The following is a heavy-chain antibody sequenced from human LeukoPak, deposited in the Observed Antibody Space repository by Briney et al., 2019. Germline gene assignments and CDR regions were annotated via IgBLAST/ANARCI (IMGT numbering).Heavy chain of an antibody. D-gene: IGHD2-15*01. CDR1: GGSFSGYY. CDR2: INHSGST. CDR3: ARRGIVVVVVARRANWFDP. J-gene: IGHJ5*02. Sequence: SETLSLTCAVYGGSFSGYYWSWIRQPPGKGLEWIGEINHSGSTNYNPSLKSRVTISVDTCKNQFSLKLSSVTAADTAVYYCARRGIVVVVVARRANWFDPWGQGTLVTVSS. V-gene: IGHV4-34*01.